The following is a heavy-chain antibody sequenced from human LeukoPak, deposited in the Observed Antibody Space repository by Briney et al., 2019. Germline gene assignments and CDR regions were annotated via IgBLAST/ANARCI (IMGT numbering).Heavy chain of an antibody. Sequence: SETLSLTCAVYGGSFSGYYCGWIRQPPGKGLEWIGEINHSGSTNNNPTLKSRVTMSVDTSKNQFSLNLTSVTAADTAVYYCAREYAKVAAVRGSIISGAMYFDSWGQGTLVTVSS. CDR3: AREYAKVAAVRGSIISGAMYFDS. V-gene: IGHV4-34*01. CDR2: INHSGST. D-gene: IGHD3-10*01. J-gene: IGHJ4*02. CDR1: GGSFSGYY.